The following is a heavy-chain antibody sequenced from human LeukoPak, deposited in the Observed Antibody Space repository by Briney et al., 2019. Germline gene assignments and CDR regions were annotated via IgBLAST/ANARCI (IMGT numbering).Heavy chain of an antibody. J-gene: IGHJ6*03. CDR1: GGSINSGSHY. Sequence: SETLSLTCTVSGGSINSGSHYWSWIRQPAGKGLEWIGRIYSSGSTNYNPSLKSRVTMSVDTSKNQFSLKLSSVTAADTAVYYCVTSYYYYYFYMDVWGRGTTVTASS. CDR2: IYSSGST. V-gene: IGHV4-61*02. CDR3: VTSYYYYYFYMDV.